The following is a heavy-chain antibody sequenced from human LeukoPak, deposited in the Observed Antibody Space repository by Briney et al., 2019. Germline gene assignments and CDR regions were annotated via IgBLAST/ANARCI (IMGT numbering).Heavy chain of an antibody. D-gene: IGHD6-13*01. J-gene: IGHJ4*02. CDR2: ISGSGGST. CDR3: AKGNAGSWYEDY. V-gene: IGHV3-23*01. Sequence: GGSLRLSCAASGFTFRSYAMSWVRQAPGKGLEWVSAISGSGGSTDYADSVKGRFTISRDNSKNTLYLQVNSLRAEDTAVYYCAKGNAGSWYEDYWGQGTLVTVSS. CDR1: GFTFRSYA.